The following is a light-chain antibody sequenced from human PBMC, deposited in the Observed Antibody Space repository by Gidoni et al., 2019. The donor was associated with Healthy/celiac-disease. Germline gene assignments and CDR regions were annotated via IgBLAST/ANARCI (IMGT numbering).Light chain of an antibody. V-gene: IGKV3-11*01. CDR3: QQRSNWLT. Sequence: EIVLTQSPATLSLSPGERAPLSCRASQSVSSYLAWYQQKPGQAPRVLIYDASNRATGIPARFSGSGSGTDFTLTISSLEPEDFAVYYCQQRSNWLTFGGGTKVEIK. CDR2: DAS. J-gene: IGKJ4*01. CDR1: QSVSSY.